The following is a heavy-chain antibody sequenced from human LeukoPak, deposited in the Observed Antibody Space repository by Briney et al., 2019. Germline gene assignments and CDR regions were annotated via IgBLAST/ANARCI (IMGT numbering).Heavy chain of an antibody. V-gene: IGHV4-39*07. D-gene: IGHD6-6*01. Sequence: SETLSLTCTVSGGSISSSSYYWGWIRQPPGKGLEWIGSIYYSGSTYYNPSLKNRVTISVDTSKNQFSLKLSSVTAADTAVYYCARDVGQLGRGFDYWGQGTLVTVSS. J-gene: IGHJ4*02. CDR3: ARDVGQLGRGFDY. CDR2: IYYSGST. CDR1: GGSISSSSYY.